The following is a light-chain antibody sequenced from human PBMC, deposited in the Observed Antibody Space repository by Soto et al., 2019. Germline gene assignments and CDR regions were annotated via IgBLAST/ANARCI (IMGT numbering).Light chain of an antibody. J-gene: IGLJ3*02. Sequence: QTVVTQSPSASAFLGASVKLTCTLSSGYSTYAIAWHQQQSGKGPRFLMKINYDGTHSKGDGFYDRFSGSSSGAERHLTIYSLQSEDEADYYCQSLGTGIQVFGGGTKLTVL. CDR2: INYDGTH. CDR1: SGYSTYA. V-gene: IGLV4-69*01. CDR3: QSLGTGIQV.